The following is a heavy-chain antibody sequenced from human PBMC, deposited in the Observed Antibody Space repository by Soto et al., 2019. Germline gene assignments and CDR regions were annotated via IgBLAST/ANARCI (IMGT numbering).Heavy chain of an antibody. CDR2: IIDSGAST. CDR1: GFTFRSCA. Sequence: GESLKISCAASGFTFRSCAMGWVRQAPGKGLEWVSDIIDSGASTYYADSVKGRFTISRDNSKSTLYLQVNSLRAEDTALYYCAKGRSYYYYYGVDVWGQGTTVTV. CDR3: AKGRSYYYYYGVDV. V-gene: IGHV3-23*01. J-gene: IGHJ6*02.